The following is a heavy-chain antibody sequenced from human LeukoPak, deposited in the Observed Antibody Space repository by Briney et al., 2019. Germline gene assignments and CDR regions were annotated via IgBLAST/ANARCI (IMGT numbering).Heavy chain of an antibody. CDR2: IYDSGST. CDR3: ARDLGDWFDP. Sequence: PSETLSLTCSVSGGSVSSGHYYWSWIRQLPGKGLEWIGYIYDSGSTNYSPSLKSRVTISVDTSKNQFSLKVTSVTAADTAVYYCARDLGDWFDPWGQGTLVTVSS. V-gene: IGHV4-61*01. CDR1: GGSVSSGHYY. J-gene: IGHJ5*02.